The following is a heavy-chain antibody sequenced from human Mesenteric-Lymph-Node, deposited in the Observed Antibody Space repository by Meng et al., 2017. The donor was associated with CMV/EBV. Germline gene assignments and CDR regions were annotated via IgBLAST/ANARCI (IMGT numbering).Heavy chain of an antibody. CDR1: GFTFSSYA. CDR2: ISGSGGST. CDR3: AKGHYGSGSIDY. V-gene: IGHV3-23*01. D-gene: IGHD3-10*01. J-gene: IGHJ4*02. Sequence: GESLKISCAASGFTFSSYAMSWVRQAPGKGLEWVSAISGSGGSTYYADSVKGRFTISRDNSKNTLYLQMNSLTTEDTAVYYCAKGHYGSGSIDYWGQGTLVTVSS.